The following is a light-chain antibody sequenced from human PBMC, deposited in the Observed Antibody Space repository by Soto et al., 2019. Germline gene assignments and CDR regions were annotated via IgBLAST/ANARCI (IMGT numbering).Light chain of an antibody. CDR1: DIEDKS. CDR3: QVWDISSDHVI. Sequence: SYELAQPPSVSVAPGQTARITCGGSDIEDKSVHWYQQKPGQAPVLVVYDDSDRPSGIPERFSGSNSGNTATLTISRVEAGDEADYYCQVWDISSDHVIFGGGTRSPS. CDR2: DDS. V-gene: IGLV3-21*02. J-gene: IGLJ2*01.